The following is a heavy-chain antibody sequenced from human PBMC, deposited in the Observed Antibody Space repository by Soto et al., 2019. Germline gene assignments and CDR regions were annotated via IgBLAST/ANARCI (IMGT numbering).Heavy chain of an antibody. CDR1: GFRVSSLY. J-gene: IGHJ4*02. D-gene: IGHD3-3*01. CDR2: ISSGGSP. Sequence: EVQLVESGGGLVQPGGSLRLSCAASGFRVSSLYMTWVRQAPGKGLQWVAVISSGGSPYYADSVKGRFTISRDNSKNTLYLEMNSLRAEDMAVYYCARHIFGGAYDFLHGGQGTLVTVSS. V-gene: IGHV3-66*04. CDR3: ARHIFGGAYDFLH.